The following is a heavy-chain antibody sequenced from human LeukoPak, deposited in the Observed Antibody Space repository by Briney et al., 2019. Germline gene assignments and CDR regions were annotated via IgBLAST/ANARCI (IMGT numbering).Heavy chain of an antibody. CDR2: INPDGSAE. CDR1: GFTFSDSR. V-gene: IGHV3-7*01. D-gene: IGHD2-2*01. CDR3: VRGVRVPDY. J-gene: IGHJ4*01. Sequence: GGSLRLSCAASGFTFSDSRMSWLRQTPEKGLEWVAYINPDGSAEEYVDSVRGRFSISRDNTKNSLSLQLSSLRADDSAVYYCVRGVRVPDYWGHGTPVTVSS.